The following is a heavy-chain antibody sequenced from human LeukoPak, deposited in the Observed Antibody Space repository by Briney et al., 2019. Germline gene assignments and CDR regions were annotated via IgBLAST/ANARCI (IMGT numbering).Heavy chain of an antibody. CDR3: ARGRRNPRGYSGLLRTPLMGFEH. CDR2: INHSVST. D-gene: IGHD5-12*01. CDR1: GGSFSGYN. V-gene: IGHV4-34*01. J-gene: IGHJ4*02. Sequence: SETLSLTCAVYGGSFSGYNWSWIRQRPGKGLEWIGQINHSVSTNYNPSLKRRVTISIDTTKNKFYLKFSSMTAAATTVYYCARGRRNPRGYSGLLRTPLMGFEHGGQGTLVPV.